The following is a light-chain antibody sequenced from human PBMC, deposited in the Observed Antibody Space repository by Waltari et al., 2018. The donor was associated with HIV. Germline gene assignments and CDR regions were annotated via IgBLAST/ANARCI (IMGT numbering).Light chain of an antibody. CDR3: AAWDDSLNAYV. Sequence: QSVLTQPPSASGTPGQRVVISCSGSDSNIGRNTIKWFQQLPGSAHKVLVYSDDHRPVGVPDRFAGSKSGTSASLAISGVQSEDEADYYCAAWDDSLNAYVFGSGTKVTVL. V-gene: IGLV1-44*01. CDR2: SDD. CDR1: DSNIGRNT. J-gene: IGLJ1*01.